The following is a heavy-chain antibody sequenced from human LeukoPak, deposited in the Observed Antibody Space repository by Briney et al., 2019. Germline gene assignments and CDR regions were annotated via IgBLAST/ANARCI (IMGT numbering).Heavy chain of an antibody. Sequence: GGSLRLSCAASGFTFSSYGMHWVRQAPAKGLEWVAFIRYDGSNKYYADSVKGRFNISRDNSKNTLYLQMNSLRAEDTAVYYCANGGPYYDFWSGYYTKNAFDIWGQGTMVTVSS. J-gene: IGHJ3*02. V-gene: IGHV3-30*02. D-gene: IGHD3-3*01. CDR1: GFTFSSYG. CDR3: ANGGPYYDFWSGYYTKNAFDI. CDR2: IRYDGSNK.